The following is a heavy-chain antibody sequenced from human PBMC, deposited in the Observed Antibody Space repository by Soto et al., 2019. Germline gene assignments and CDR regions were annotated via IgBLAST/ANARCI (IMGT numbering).Heavy chain of an antibody. D-gene: IGHD1-26*01. J-gene: IGHJ4*02. CDR3: ARVFHDLRIYRGSFDFDY. CDR2: TGSGTGPG. V-gene: IGHV1-69*06. CDR1: GGSFSTNP. Sequence: SVKVSCKASGGSFSTNPISWVRQAPGQGLEWMGGTGSGTGPGNHAQKFQGRLTVTADKSTSTVYMELTNLSSEDTAIYYCARVFHDLRIYRGSFDFDYWGQGTLVTVSS.